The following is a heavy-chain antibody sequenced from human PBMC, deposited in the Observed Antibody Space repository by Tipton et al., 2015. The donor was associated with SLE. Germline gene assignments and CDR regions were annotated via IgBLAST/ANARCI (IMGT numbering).Heavy chain of an antibody. CDR3: ANGGDQVDPFHY. J-gene: IGHJ4*02. V-gene: IGHV4-39*07. D-gene: IGHD1-26*01. CDR1: GGSISSSSYY. CDR2: IYYSGST. Sequence: TLSLTCTVSGGSISSSSYYWGWIRQPPGKGLEWIGSIYYSGSTNYNPSLKSRVTISVDTSKNQFSLKLSSVTAADTAVYYCANGGDQVDPFHYWGQGTLVTVSS.